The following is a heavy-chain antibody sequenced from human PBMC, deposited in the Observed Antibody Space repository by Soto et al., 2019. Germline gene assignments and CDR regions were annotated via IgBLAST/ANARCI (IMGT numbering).Heavy chain of an antibody. D-gene: IGHD3-22*01. CDR3: ARDLYYDSSGYYYVPYYFDY. J-gene: IGHJ4*02. CDR2: ISAYNGNT. CDR1: GYTFTSYG. V-gene: IGHV1-18*04. Sequence: VASVKVSCKASGYTFTSYGISWVRQAPGQGLEWMGWISAYNGNTNYAQKLQGRVTMTTDTSTSTAYMELRSLRSDDTAVYYCARDLYYDSSGYYYVPYYFDYWGQGTLVTVSS.